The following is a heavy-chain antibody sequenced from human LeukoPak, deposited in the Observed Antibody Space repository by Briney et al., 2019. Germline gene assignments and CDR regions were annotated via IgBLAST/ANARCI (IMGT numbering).Heavy chain of an antibody. J-gene: IGHJ4*02. CDR3: AKESYTIVGATFDY. V-gene: IGHV3-23*01. Sequence: PGGSLRLSCAASGFTFSSYVMSWGRQAPGKGVEWVSAISGSGGSTYYADSVRGRFTISRDNSKNTLYLQMNSRRAEDTAVYYCAKESYTIVGATFDYWGQGTLVTVSS. CDR2: ISGSGGST. CDR1: GFTFSSYV. D-gene: IGHD1-26*01.